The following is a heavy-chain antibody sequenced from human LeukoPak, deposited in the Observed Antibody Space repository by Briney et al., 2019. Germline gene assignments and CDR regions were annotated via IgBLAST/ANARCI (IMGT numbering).Heavy chain of an antibody. CDR3: ARAGSSSSLFDY. J-gene: IGHJ4*02. CDR2: IYYSGST. Sequence: SETLSLTCTVSGSSISCYDWGWIRQPPGKGLEWIGYIYYSGSTNYNPSLKSRVTISVDTSKNQFSLKLSSVTAADTAVYYFARAGSSSSLFDYWGQGTLVTVSS. CDR1: GSSISCYD. V-gene: IGHV4-59*01. D-gene: IGHD6-6*01.